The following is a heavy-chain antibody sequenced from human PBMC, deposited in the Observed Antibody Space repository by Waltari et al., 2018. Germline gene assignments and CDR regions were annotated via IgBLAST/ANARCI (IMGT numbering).Heavy chain of an antibody. CDR2: ISPDSGVT. CDR1: GYRFTGYY. Sequence: QVQLVQSGAEVTKPGASVKVSCKASGYRFTGYYLHWLRQAPGQGLEGMGRISPDSGVTKYAQNVQGRVTMTRDTSTNTAYMELNSLTSDDTAVYYCARGRNDLSAFFDPWGQGTLVAVSS. J-gene: IGHJ5*02. D-gene: IGHD2-21*02. V-gene: IGHV1-2*06. CDR3: ARGRNDLSAFFDP.